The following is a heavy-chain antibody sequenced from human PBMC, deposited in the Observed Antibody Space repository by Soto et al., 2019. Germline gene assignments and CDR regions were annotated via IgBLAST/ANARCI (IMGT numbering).Heavy chain of an antibody. J-gene: IGHJ6*02. CDR2: IIPIFGTA. V-gene: IGHV1-69*13. CDR3: ARDMGYCSGVSCYPYYYYGMDA. CDR1: GGTFSSYA. Sequence: GASVKVSCKASGGTFSSYAISWVRQAPGQGLEWMGGIIPIFGTANYAQKFQGRVTITADESTSTAYMELSSLRSEDTAVYYCARDMGYCSGVSCYPYYYYGMDAWGQGTPVTVSS. D-gene: IGHD2-15*01.